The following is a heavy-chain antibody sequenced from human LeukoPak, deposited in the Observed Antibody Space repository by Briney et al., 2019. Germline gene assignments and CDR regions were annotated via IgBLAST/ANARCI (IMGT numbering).Heavy chain of an antibody. CDR3: ARGSKDFWSGYYYYMDV. Sequence: GGSLRLSCAASGFTFSSYWMHWVRQAPGKGLVWVSRINSDGSSTIYADSVKGRFTISRDNAKNTLYLQMNGLRAEDTAVYYCARGSKDFWSGYYYYMDVWGKGTTVAVSS. D-gene: IGHD3-3*01. CDR2: INSDGSST. CDR1: GFTFSSYW. J-gene: IGHJ6*03. V-gene: IGHV3-74*01.